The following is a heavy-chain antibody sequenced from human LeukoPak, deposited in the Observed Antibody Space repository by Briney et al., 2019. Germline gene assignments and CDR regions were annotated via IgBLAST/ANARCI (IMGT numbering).Heavy chain of an antibody. CDR1: GYTFTSYY. CDR2: INPSGGST. CDR3: ASGWDSSGSFDY. J-gene: IGHJ4*02. D-gene: IGHD3-22*01. Sequence: ASVKVSCKASGYTFTSYYMHWVRQAPGQGLEWMGIINPSGGSTSYAQKFQGWVTMTRDTSISTAYMELSRLRSDDTAVYYCASGWDSSGSFDYWGQGTLVTVSS. V-gene: IGHV1-46*01.